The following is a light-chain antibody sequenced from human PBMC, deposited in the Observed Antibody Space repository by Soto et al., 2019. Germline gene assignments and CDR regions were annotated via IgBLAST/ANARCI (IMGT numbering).Light chain of an antibody. CDR2: AAS. V-gene: IGKV1-39*01. CDR1: QSISGY. J-gene: IGKJ4*01. CDR3: QQSYDNPL. Sequence: DIQMTQSPSSLSASVGDRVTITCRASQSISGYLNWYQQKPGKAPELLIYAASSLQSGIPSRFSGSGSVTDFTHTISRLQREDFASYYCQQSYDNPLFGGGTKVEIK.